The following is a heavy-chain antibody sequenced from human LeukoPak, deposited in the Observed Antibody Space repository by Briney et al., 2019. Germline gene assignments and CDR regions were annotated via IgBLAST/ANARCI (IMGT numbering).Heavy chain of an antibody. CDR3: AKGLTAMVLVIDY. CDR2: IWYDGSNK. D-gene: IGHD5-18*01. J-gene: IGHJ4*02. V-gene: IGHV3-33*06. Sequence: GRSLRLSCAASGFTFSSYGMHWVRQAPGKGLEWVAVIWYDGSNKYYADSVKGRFTISRDNSKNTLYLQMNSLRAEDTAVYYCAKGLTAMVLVIDYWGQGTLVTVSS. CDR1: GFTFSSYG.